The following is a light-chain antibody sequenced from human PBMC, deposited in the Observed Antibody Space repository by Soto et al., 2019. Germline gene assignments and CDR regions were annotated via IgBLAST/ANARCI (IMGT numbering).Light chain of an antibody. CDR3: SSYTTSNTRQIV. CDR1: SSDVGGYNY. V-gene: IGLV2-14*03. J-gene: IGLJ1*01. Sequence: VLTQPASVSGSPGQSITISCTGTSSDVGGYNYVSWYQHHPGKAPKLIIYDVSNRPSGVSNRFSGSKSGNTASLTISWLQPYDEADYYCSSYTTSNTRQIVFGTGTKVTV. CDR2: DVS.